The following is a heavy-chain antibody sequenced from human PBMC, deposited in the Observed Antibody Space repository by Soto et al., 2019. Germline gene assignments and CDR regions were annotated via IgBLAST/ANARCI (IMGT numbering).Heavy chain of an antibody. CDR1: GFIFSDYY. D-gene: IGHD1-20*01. Sequence: QVQLVESGGGLVKPGGSLRLTCAASGFIFSDYYMTWIRQAPGKGLEWLTYISGSSSHTNYADSVKGRFTISRDNAKISVYLQVNSLRAEDTAVYYCARRISGHFDYWGQGTLVTVSS. V-gene: IGHV3-11*05. CDR3: ARRISGHFDY. CDR2: ISGSSSHT. J-gene: IGHJ4*02.